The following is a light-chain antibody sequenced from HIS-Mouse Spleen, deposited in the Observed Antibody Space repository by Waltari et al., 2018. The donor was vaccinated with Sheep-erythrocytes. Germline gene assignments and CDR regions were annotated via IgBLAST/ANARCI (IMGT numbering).Light chain of an antibody. CDR3: CSYAGSSTPWV. CDR2: EGS. Sequence: QSALTQPASVSGSPGQSITISCTEPSSDVGSCHLVPWYQQHPGKAPKLMIYEGSKRPSGVSNRFSGSKSGSTASLTISGLQAEDEADYYCCSYAGSSTPWVFGGGTKLTVL. V-gene: IGLV2-23*01. J-gene: IGLJ3*02. CDR1: SSDVGSCHL.